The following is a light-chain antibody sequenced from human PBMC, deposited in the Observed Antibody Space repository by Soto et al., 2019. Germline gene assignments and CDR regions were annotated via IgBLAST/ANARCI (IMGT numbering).Light chain of an antibody. Sequence: EIVLTQSPGTLSLSPGESATLSCRASHTISSSYLAWYQQKPGQAPRLLMYGISRRATGIPDRVSGSGSGTDFTLPITRLEPEDFAVYYCQQYVTSSPRTFGQGTKVEIK. CDR2: GIS. CDR3: QQYVTSSPRT. V-gene: IGKV3-20*01. CDR1: HTISSSY. J-gene: IGKJ1*01.